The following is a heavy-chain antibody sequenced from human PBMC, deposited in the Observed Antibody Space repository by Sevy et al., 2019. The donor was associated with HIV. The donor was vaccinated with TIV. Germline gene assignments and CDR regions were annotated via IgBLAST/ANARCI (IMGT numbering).Heavy chain of an antibody. CDR1: GYSFTSYW. CDR3: ARRVVYSSSPGGGLDY. Sequence: GESLKISCKGSGYSFTSYWIGWVCQMPGKGLEWMGIIYPGDSDTRYSPSFQGQVTISADKSISTAYLQWSSLKASETAMYYWARRVVYSSSPGGGLDYWGQGTLVTVSS. D-gene: IGHD6-6*01. J-gene: IGHJ4*02. CDR2: IYPGDSDT. V-gene: IGHV5-51*01.